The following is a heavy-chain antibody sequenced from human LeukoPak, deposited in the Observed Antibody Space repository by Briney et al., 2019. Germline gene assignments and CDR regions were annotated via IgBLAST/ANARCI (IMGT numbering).Heavy chain of an antibody. CDR1: GFTFSDYY. CDR3: ARERDILTGYYAY. D-gene: IGHD3-9*01. V-gene: IGHV3-11*01. J-gene: IGHJ4*02. CDR2: ISGSGSTI. Sequence: GGSLRLSCAASGFTFSDYYMSWIRQAPGKGLEWVSYISGSGSTIYYADSVKGRFTISRDNAKNSLYLQMNSLRAEDTAVYYCARERDILTGYYAYWGQGTLVTVSS.